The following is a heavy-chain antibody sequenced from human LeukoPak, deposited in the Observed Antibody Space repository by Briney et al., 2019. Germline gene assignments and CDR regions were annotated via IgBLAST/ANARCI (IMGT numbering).Heavy chain of an antibody. Sequence: SVKVSCKASRGTFSNLAFSWVRHAPGQGLEWMGGIIPAFGTPSYPQRFHGRVTISTDESTSSVYMESSGLRSEDTAVYYCSTRGGSTSSLDSWGQGTLV. CDR2: IIPAFGTP. D-gene: IGHD6-6*01. J-gene: IGHJ4*02. CDR1: RGTFSNLA. V-gene: IGHV1-69*05. CDR3: STRGGSTSSLDS.